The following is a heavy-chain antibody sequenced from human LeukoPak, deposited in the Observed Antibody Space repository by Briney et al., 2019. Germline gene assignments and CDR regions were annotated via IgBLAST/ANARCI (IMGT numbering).Heavy chain of an antibody. CDR1: GFTFSSYG. CDR2: ISYDGSNK. J-gene: IGHJ4*02. Sequence: GGSLRLSCAASGFTFSSYGMPWVRQAPGKGLEWVAVISYDGSNKYYADSVKGRFTISRDNSKNTLYLQMNSLRAEDTAVYYCAKDSFGGVLNWGQGTLVTVSS. V-gene: IGHV3-30*18. CDR3: AKDSFGGVLN. D-gene: IGHD3-16*01.